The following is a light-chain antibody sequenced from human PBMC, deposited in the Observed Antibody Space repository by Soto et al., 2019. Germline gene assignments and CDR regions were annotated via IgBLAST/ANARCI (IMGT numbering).Light chain of an antibody. Sequence: QSALTQPASVSGSPGQSITISCTGTSCDIGIYKVVSWYQQHPGKAPKLILYDVSSRPSGVSTRFSGSKSGITASLTISGLQAEEEANYYCTSYTVSNTPLFGGGTKLTVL. CDR1: SCDIGIYKV. J-gene: IGLJ2*01. CDR3: TSYTVSNTPL. CDR2: DVS. V-gene: IGLV2-14*03.